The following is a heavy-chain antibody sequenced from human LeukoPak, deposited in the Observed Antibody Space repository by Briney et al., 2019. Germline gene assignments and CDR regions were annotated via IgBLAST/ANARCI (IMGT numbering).Heavy chain of an antibody. Sequence: GASVKVSCKASGYTFTDYYMHWVRQAPGQGLEWMGWINPNSGGTKYAQNIQGRVTMTRDTSISTVYMELSRLTSDDTAVYYCARLMVTTSGGAWFDPWGQGTLVTVSS. CDR1: GYTFTDYY. V-gene: IGHV1-2*02. D-gene: IGHD3-22*01. J-gene: IGHJ5*02. CDR2: INPNSGGT. CDR3: ARLMVTTSGGAWFDP.